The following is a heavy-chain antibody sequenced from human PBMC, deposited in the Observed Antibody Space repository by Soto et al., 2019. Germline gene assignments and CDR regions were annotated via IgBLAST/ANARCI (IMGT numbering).Heavy chain of an antibody. CDR3: VHRRGSIVDY. V-gene: IGHV2-5*02. CDR2: VYWDDDK. J-gene: IGHJ4*02. Sequence: QITLKESGPTLVKPTQTLTLTCTFSGFSLRTRGVAVGWIRQPPGQALEWLVVVYWDDDKRYSPSLRSILTVTKDSSKNQVVLTVTNMDPVDTATYYCVHRRGSIVDYWGQGTLVTVSS. CDR1: GFSLRTRGVA. D-gene: IGHD6-13*01.